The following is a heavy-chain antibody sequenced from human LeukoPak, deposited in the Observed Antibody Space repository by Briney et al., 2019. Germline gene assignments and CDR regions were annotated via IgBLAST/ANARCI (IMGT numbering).Heavy chain of an antibody. D-gene: IGHD3-22*01. Sequence: GGSLRLSCAASGFTFSDYWMSWVRQAPGKGLEWVANIKKDGSEKPYVDSWRGRFTISRDNAKNSLDLQMNSLRAEDTAEYFCARDLYYFDSRGYYASDLWGQGTLVTVSS. J-gene: IGHJ5*02. CDR2: IKKDGSEK. CDR1: GFTFSDYW. CDR3: ARDLYYFDSRGYYASDL. V-gene: IGHV3-7*01.